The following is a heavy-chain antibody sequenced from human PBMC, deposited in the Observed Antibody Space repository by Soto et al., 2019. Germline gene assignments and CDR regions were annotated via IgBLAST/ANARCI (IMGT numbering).Heavy chain of an antibody. D-gene: IGHD1-1*01. V-gene: IGHV3-23*01. CDR3: AMFKGHNCHDVFDY. CDR2: IGGSSGTT. Sequence: GGSLRLSCEVSGLTFSNFAMSWVRQAPGKGLEWASAIGGSSGTTFYADSVKGRFTISKDYAKNMLYLQMNSLRAEDTAVYYCAMFKGHNCHDVFDYWGQGVPVTVS. CDR1: GLTFSNFA. J-gene: IGHJ4*02.